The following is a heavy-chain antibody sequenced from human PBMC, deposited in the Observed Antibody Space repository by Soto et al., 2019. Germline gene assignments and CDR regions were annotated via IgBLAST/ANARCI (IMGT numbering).Heavy chain of an antibody. D-gene: IGHD1-26*01. CDR2: IYRSGTT. J-gene: IGHJ4*02. CDR3: ARGKTQYFFDS. V-gene: IGHV4-30-2*06. Sequence: WTWIRQSPGKGLEWIGYIYRSGTTYYNPSLKSRVSISVDRSQSQFSLNLTSVTAADTAVYYCARGKTQYFFDSWGQGKLVTVSS.